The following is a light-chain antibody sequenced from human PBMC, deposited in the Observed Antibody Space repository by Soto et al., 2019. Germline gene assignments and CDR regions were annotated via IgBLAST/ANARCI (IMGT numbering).Light chain of an antibody. CDR3: QAYDYSLTAFV. V-gene: IGLV2-8*01. J-gene: IGLJ3*02. Sequence: QSVLTQPPSASGSLGQSVTFSCTGTSSDVGGYNYVSWYQQHPGKAPKLIIYEVHKRPSGVPDRFSGSKSGTSASLAITGLQAEDEADYYCQAYDYSLTAFVFGGGTKLTVL. CDR1: SSDVGGYNY. CDR2: EVH.